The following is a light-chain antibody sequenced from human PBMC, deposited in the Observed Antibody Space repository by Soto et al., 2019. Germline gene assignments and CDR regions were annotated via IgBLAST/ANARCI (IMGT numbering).Light chain of an antibody. CDR3: QQYGRSPWA. CDR1: QSVTTY. J-gene: IGKJ1*01. CDR2: DAS. Sequence: LTHSPGAPSLSPVERAXLSXXASQSVTTYLAWYQQKPGQAPRLLIYDASTRATGIPARFSGSGSGTDFTLTISRLEPEDFAVYYCQQYGRSPWAFGQGTKVDI. V-gene: IGKV3-20*01.